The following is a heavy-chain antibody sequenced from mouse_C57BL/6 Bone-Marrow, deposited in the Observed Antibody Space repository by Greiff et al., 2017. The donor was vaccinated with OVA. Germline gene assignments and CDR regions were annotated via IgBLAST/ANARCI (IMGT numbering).Heavy chain of an antibody. CDR3: ARVGLPFDY. J-gene: IGHJ2*01. V-gene: IGHV1-59*01. D-gene: IGHD3-1*01. Sequence: QVHVKQPGAELVRPGTSVKLSCKASGYTFTSYWMHWVKQRPGQGLEWIGVIDPSDSYTNYNQKFKGKATLTVDTSSSTAYMQLSSLTSEDSAVYYCARVGLPFDYWGQGTTLTVSS. CDR2: IDPSDSYT. CDR1: GYTFTSYW.